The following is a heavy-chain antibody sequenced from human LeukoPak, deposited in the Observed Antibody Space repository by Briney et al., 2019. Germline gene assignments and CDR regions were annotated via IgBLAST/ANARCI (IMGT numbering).Heavy chain of an antibody. CDR2: VNPSSGGT. CDR3: AKLAGDSGSNQYYFDL. CDR1: GYSFTDYY. V-gene: IGHV1-2*02. J-gene: IGHJ4*02. D-gene: IGHD3-10*01. Sequence: ASVKVSCKTSGYSFTDYYIHWVRQAPGQGLEWMGWVNPSSGGTSYAQKFQGRVTMTRDTSISTAFMEVSRLRSDDTAVYYCAKLAGDSGSNQYYFDLWGQGTLVTVSS.